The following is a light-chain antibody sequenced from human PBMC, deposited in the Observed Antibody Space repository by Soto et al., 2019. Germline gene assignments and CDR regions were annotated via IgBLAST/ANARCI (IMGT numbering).Light chain of an antibody. V-gene: IGKV1-33*01. CDR2: DAS. J-gene: IGKJ4*01. Sequence: DIQMTQSPSSLSASVGDRVTITRQASQDISNYLNWYQQKPGKAPKLLIYDASNLETGVPSRFSGSGSGTDFTFTISSLQPEDIATYYCQQYDNLPLTFGGGTKV. CDR1: QDISNY. CDR3: QQYDNLPLT.